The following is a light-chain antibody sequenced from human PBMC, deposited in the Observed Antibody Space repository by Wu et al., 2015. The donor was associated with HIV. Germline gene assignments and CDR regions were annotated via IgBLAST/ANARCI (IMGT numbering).Light chain of an antibody. CDR3: QQYNHYPWT. CDR1: DNIDTL. V-gene: IGKV1-5*03. Sequence: DVQMTQSPSTLSASIGDKITITCRASDNIDTLLAWYQQKPGKPPKLLIYQSSSLEDRIPSRFTGGGSGTEFTFTISSLQPDDFAIYYCQQYNHYPWTFGQGTKV. CDR2: QSS. J-gene: IGKJ1*01.